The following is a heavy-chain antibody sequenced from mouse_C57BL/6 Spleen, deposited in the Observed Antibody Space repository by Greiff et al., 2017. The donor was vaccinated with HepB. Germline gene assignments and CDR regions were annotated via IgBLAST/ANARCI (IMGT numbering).Heavy chain of an antibody. V-gene: IGHV1-82*01. CDR1: GYAFSSSW. CDR2: IYPGDGDT. J-gene: IGHJ3*01. Sequence: QVQLKQSGPELVKPGASVKISCKASGYAFSSSWMNWVKQRPGKGLEWIGRIYPGDGDTNYNGKFKGKATLTADKSSSTAYMQLSSLTSEDSAVYFCARDLDGAWFAYWGQGTLVTVSA. D-gene: IGHD2-3*01. CDR3: ARDLDGAWFAY.